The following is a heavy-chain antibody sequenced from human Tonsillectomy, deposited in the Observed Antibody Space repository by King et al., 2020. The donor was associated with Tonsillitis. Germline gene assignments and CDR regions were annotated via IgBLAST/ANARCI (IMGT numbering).Heavy chain of an antibody. CDR2: IFSNDAK. D-gene: IGHD1-20*01. J-gene: IGHJ6*02. V-gene: IGHV2-26*01. CDR3: ARTTRYNWNYDGMDV. Sequence: TLKESGPVLVKPTETLTLTCTVSGVSLNNARVGVSWIRQPPGKALGWLAHIFSNDAKSYSTSLKSRLTMSKDTSKSQVILNMTDMDPVDTATYYCARTTRYNWNYDGMDVWGQGTTVTVSS. CDR1: GVSLNNARVG.